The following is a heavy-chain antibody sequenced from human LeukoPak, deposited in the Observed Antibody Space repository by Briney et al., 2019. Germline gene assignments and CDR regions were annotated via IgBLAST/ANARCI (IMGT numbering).Heavy chain of an antibody. CDR3: ARELGGYTQNAFDI. CDR2: ISSSSSYI. CDR1: GFTFSSYA. V-gene: IGHV3-21*01. J-gene: IGHJ3*02. D-gene: IGHD2-15*01. Sequence: GGSLRLSCAASGFTFSSYAMSWVRQAPGKGLEWVSSISSSSSYIYYADSVKGRFTISRDNAKNSLYLQMNSLRAEDTAVYYCARELGGYTQNAFDIWGQGTMVTVSS.